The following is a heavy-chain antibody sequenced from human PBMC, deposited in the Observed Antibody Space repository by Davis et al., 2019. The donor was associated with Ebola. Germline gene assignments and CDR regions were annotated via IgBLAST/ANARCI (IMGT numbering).Heavy chain of an antibody. CDR2: ISSSGDTV. D-gene: IGHD6-6*01. J-gene: IGHJ6*02. Sequence: PGGSLRLSCAVSGFTFSSYEMNWVRQAPGKGLEWVSYISSSGDTVYYADSVKGRFTISRDYAKNSLYLQMNSLRAEDTAVYYCAREHSSSYYYGMDVWGQGTTVTVSS. CDR3: AREHSSSYYYGMDV. CDR1: GFTFSSYE. V-gene: IGHV3-48*03.